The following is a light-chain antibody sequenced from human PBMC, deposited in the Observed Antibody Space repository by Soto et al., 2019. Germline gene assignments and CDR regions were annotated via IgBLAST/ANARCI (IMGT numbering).Light chain of an antibody. CDR1: SADVGGYNF. V-gene: IGLV2-14*03. Sequence: QSALTQPASVSGSPGQSITISCTGTSADVGGYNFVSWYQHHPGKAPKLMIYDVSNRPSGVSNRFSGSKSGNTASLTISGLQAEDEADYSCSSYTSSRTHVVFGGGTQLTVL. CDR3: SSYTSSRTHVV. CDR2: DVS. J-gene: IGLJ2*01.